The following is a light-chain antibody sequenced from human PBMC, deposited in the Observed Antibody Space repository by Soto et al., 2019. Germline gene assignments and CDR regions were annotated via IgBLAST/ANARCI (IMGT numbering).Light chain of an antibody. CDR2: AAS. CDR3: QQRSNWPT. V-gene: IGKV3-11*01. CDR1: QSISNY. Sequence: LSCRASQSISNYLAWYQQKPGQAPRLLIYAASIRATGIPARFSGSGSGTDFTLTISSLEPEDFAVYFCQQRSNWPTFGQGTRLEIK. J-gene: IGKJ5*01.